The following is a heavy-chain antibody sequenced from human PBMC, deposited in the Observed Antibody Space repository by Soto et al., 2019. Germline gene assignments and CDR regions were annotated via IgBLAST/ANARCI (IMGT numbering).Heavy chain of an antibody. D-gene: IGHD5-18*01. CDR1: GGTFNSHT. J-gene: IGHJ6*02. CDR3: ARDERGYNYVSDYGLDV. V-gene: IGHV1-69*08. Sequence: QVQLVQSGAERKKPGSSVKVSCEASGGTFNSHTIIAWVRQAPGQGPEWMGRIIPTLDIVDYAQKFQDRVTITADRPTNTAFMELRSMVSEDTAVYYCARDERGYNYVSDYGLDVWGQGPMVTVS. CDR2: IIPTLDIV.